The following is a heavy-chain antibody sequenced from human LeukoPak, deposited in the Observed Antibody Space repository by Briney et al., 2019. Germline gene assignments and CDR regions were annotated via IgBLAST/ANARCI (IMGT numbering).Heavy chain of an antibody. J-gene: IGHJ4*02. D-gene: IGHD6-19*01. V-gene: IGHV3-53*04. CDR3: ASLYSSGWYNFDY. Sequence: PGGSLRLSCAASGFTVSSNYMSWVRQAPGKGLEWVSVIYSGGSTYYVDSVKGRFTISRHNSKNTLYLQMNSLRAEDTAVYYCASLYSSGWYNFDYWGQGTLVTVSS. CDR2: IYSGGST. CDR1: GFTVSSNY.